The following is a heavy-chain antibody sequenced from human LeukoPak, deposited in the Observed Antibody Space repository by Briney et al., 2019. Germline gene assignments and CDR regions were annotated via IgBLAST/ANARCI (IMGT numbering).Heavy chain of an antibody. D-gene: IGHD5-24*01. Sequence: SETLSLTCAVSGGSISSGGYYWGWIRQPPGKGLEWIGSIYYSGSTYYNPSLKSRVTISVDTSKNQFSLKLSSVTAADTAVYYCARSDGYNYYWYFDLWGRGTLVTVSS. V-gene: IGHV4-39*07. CDR2: IYYSGST. CDR1: GGSISSGGYY. J-gene: IGHJ2*01. CDR3: ARSDGYNYYWYFDL.